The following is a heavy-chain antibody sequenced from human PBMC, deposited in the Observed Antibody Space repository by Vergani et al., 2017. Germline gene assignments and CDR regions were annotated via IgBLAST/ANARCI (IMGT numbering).Heavy chain of an antibody. D-gene: IGHD3-3*01. CDR1: GFSLSTSGVG. CDR3: AHLGDGNYDFGSGHKAAFDI. CDR2: IYWDDDK. V-gene: IGHV2-5*02. J-gene: IGHJ3*02. Sequence: QITLKESGPTLVKPTQTLTLTCTFSGFSLSTSGVGVGWIRQPPGKALEWLALIYWDDDKRYSPSLKSRLTINKDTSKNQVVLTMTNMDPVDTATYYWAHLGDGNYDFGSGHKAAFDIWGQGTMVTVSS.